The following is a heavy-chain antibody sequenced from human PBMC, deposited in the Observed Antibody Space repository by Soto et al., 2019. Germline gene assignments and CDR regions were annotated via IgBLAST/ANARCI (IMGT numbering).Heavy chain of an antibody. CDR2: IYNSGST. V-gene: IGHV4-30-4*01. CDR3: ARSTGRF. J-gene: IGHJ4*02. CDR1: GGSSSSSSYY. Sequence: SETLYLTCTVSGGSSSSSSYYWCWIRQTPGKGLAWIGYIYNSGSTYYNPSLKSRLTISIDTSKNQFSLKLRSVKAADTAVYYCARSTGRFWGQGILVTVSS.